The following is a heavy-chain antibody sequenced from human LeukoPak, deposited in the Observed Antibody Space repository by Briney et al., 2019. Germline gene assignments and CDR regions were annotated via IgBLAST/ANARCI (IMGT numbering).Heavy chain of an antibody. CDR1: GGSFSGYY. CDR2: INHSGST. D-gene: IGHD5-18*01. J-gene: IGHJ6*02. Sequence: SETLSLTCTVYGGSFSGYYWSWIRQPPGKGLEWIGEINHSGSTNYNPSLKSRATISVDTSKNQFSLKLSSVTAADTAVYYCARVHEIQLWSIYYYYGMDVWGQGTTVTVSS. V-gene: IGHV4-34*01. CDR3: ARVHEIQLWSIYYYYGMDV.